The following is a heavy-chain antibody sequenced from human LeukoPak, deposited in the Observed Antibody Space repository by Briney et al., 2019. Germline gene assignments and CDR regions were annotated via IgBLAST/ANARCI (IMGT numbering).Heavy chain of an antibody. V-gene: IGHV3-23*01. Sequence: PGGSLRLSCAAAGFTFTNHAMSWVRQGPGKGLEWVSGISGSGVSTYYADSVKGRFTISRDNSKNTLYLQMNSLRADDTAVYYCARLLWFGESRFDYWGQGTLVTVSS. CDR3: ARLLWFGESRFDY. J-gene: IGHJ4*02. CDR1: GFTFTNHA. D-gene: IGHD3-10*01. CDR2: ISGSGVST.